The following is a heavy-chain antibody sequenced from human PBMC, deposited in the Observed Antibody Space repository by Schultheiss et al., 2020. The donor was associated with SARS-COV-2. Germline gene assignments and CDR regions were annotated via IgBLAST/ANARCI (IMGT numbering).Heavy chain of an antibody. V-gene: IGHV4-30-2*05. CDR3: ARADYYGSGYYYGMDV. D-gene: IGHD3-10*01. J-gene: IGHJ6*02. Sequence: SETLSLTCAVSGASISSGGYSWSWIRQPPGKGLEWIGSIFHGGSTYYNPSLKSRVTISVDTSKNQFSLKLSSVTAADTAVYYCARADYYGSGYYYGMDVWGQGTTVTVSS. CDR2: IFHGGST. CDR1: GASISSGGYS.